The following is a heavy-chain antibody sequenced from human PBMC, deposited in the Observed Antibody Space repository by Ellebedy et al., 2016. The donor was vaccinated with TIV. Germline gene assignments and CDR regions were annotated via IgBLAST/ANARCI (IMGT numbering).Heavy chain of an antibody. CDR3: TREYWGVDY. D-gene: IGHD7-27*01. CDR1: GFTFTSYT. V-gene: IGHV3-7*03. J-gene: IGHJ4*02. Sequence: PGGSLRLSCAASGFTFTSYTMSWVRQAPGKGLEWVANIKQDGNTKHFVDSVKGRFAISRDNAKNSLYLQMNSLRAEDTAVYYCTREYWGVDYWGQGTLVTVSS. CDR2: IKQDGNTK.